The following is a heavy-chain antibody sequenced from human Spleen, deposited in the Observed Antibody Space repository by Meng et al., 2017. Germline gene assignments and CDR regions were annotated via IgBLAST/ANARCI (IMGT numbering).Heavy chain of an antibody. Sequence: QPQLQESGPGLVKPSEALSLTCSVSCGSISNSDYYWGWIRHPPGKGLEWIGTMSYFGGTTNYNPSLKSRIITSGDTSKNQFSLELSSVTAADTAVYYCARRNYPYYFDYWGQGILVTVSS. D-gene: IGHD5-24*01. CDR1: CGSISNSDYY. V-gene: IGHV4-39*01. CDR3: ARRNYPYYFDY. CDR2: MSYFGGTT. J-gene: IGHJ4*02.